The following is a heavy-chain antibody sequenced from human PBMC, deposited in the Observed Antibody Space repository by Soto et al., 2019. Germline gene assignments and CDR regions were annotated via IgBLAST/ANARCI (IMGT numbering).Heavy chain of an antibody. Sequence: QVQLVQSGAEVKKPGSSVKVSCKASGGTFSSYTISWVRQAPGQGLEWMGRIIPILGIANYAQKFQGRVTITADKSTSPAYMELSSLRSEDTAVYYCARGAYCSGGSCFNWFDPWGQGTLVTVSS. CDR2: IIPILGIA. D-gene: IGHD2-15*01. J-gene: IGHJ5*02. CDR1: GGTFSSYT. CDR3: ARGAYCSGGSCFNWFDP. V-gene: IGHV1-69*02.